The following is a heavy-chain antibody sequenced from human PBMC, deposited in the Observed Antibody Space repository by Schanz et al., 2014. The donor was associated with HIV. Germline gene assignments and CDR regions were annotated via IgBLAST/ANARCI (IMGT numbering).Heavy chain of an antibody. CDR1: GFTFSNYA. D-gene: IGHD1-1*01. CDR2: VSGGGGGR. J-gene: IGHJ5*02. CDR3: ARDQGTTWTSGGNWFDP. V-gene: IGHV3-23*04. Sequence: ELELVESGGGLVQPGGSLRLSCAASGFTFSNYAMSWVRQAPGKGLVWVSTVSGGGGGRDYADSVKGRFTVSRDNSKNTNTLYLQMNSLRAEDTAVYYCARDQGTTWTSGGNWFDPWGQGTLVTVSS.